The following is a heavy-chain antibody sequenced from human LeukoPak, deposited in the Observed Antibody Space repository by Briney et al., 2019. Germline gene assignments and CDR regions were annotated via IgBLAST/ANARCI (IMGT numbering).Heavy chain of an antibody. CDR3: TTPYPYYDILTGYRPFDS. D-gene: IGHD3-9*01. V-gene: IGHV3-15*07. CDR2: IKSRTDGGTA. CDR1: GFSFSNAW. J-gene: IGHJ4*02. Sequence: GGSLRLSCAASGFSFSNAWMNWVRQAPGKGLEWVGRIKSRTDGGTADYAAPVKGRFTISRDDSENTLYLQMNSLKAEDTAVYYCTTPYPYYDILTGYRPFDSWGQGALVTVSS.